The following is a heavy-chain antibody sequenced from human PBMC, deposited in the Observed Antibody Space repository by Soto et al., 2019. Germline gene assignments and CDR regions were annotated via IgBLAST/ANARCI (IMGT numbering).Heavy chain of an antibody. D-gene: IGHD3-3*01. CDR1: GFTFGDYA. J-gene: IGHJ6*02. CDR2: IRSKVYGGTT. V-gene: IGHV3-49*03. Sequence: PGGSLRLSCIASGFTFGDYAMSWFRRAPGKGLEWVGFIRSKVYGGTTEYAASVKGRFTISRDDSISIAYLQMNSLKTEDTAVYYCTSTIFGVVIPGGYYYGMDVWGQGTTVTVS. CDR3: TSTIFGVVIPGGYYYGMDV.